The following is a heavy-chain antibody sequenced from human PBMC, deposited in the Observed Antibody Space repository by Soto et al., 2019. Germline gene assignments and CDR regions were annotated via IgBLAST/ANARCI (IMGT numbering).Heavy chain of an antibody. D-gene: IGHD5-12*01. Sequence: QVQLVESGGGVVQPGRSLRLSCAASGFTFSCYGMHGVRQAPGKGLEWVAVIWYDGSNKYYADSVKGRFTISRDNSKNTLYLQMNSLRAEDTAGYYCARDRDPKLRSEDYFDYWGQGTLVTVSS. CDR1: GFTFSCYG. CDR3: ARDRDPKLRSEDYFDY. V-gene: IGHV3-33*01. J-gene: IGHJ4*02. CDR2: IWYDGSNK.